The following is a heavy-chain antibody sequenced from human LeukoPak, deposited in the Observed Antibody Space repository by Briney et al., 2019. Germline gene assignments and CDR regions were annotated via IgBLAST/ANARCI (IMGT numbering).Heavy chain of an antibody. Sequence: ASVKVSCKASGYTFTGYYMHWVRQAPGQGLEWMGWNNPNSGGTNYAQKFQGRVTMTRDTSISTAYMELSRLRSDDTAVYYCARDRVPAAKGWFDPWGQGTLVTVSS. D-gene: IGHD2-2*01. V-gene: IGHV1-2*02. CDR1: GYTFTGYY. J-gene: IGHJ5*02. CDR2: NNPNSGGT. CDR3: ARDRVPAAKGWFDP.